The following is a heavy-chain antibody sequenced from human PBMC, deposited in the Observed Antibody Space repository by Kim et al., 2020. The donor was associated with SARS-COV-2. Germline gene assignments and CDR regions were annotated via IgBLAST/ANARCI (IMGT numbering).Heavy chain of an antibody. Sequence: ASVKVSCKASGYTFTSYYMHWVRQAPGQGLEWMGIINPSGGSTSYAQKFQGRVTMTRDTSTSTVYMELSSLRSEDTAVYYCAREKPRYVVVTADITGPHAFDIWGQGTMVTVSS. CDR1: GYTFTSYY. CDR2: INPSGGST. J-gene: IGHJ3*02. CDR3: AREKPRYVVVTADITGPHAFDI. D-gene: IGHD2-21*02. V-gene: IGHV1-46*01.